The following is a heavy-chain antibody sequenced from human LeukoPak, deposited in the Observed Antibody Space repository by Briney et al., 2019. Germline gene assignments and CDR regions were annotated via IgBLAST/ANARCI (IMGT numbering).Heavy chain of an antibody. CDR3: ARVGPDYYGSGSYYY. Sequence: SETLSLTCTVSGGSISSYYWSWIRQPPGKGLEWIGYIYYSGSTNYNPSLKSRVTISADTSKNQFSLKLSSVTAADTAVYYCARVGPDYYGSGSYYYWGQGTLVTVSS. D-gene: IGHD3-10*01. CDR1: GGSISSYY. CDR2: IYYSGST. V-gene: IGHV4-59*01. J-gene: IGHJ4*02.